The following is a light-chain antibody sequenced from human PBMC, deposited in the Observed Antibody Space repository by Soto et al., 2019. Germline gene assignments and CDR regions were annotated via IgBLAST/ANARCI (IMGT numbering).Light chain of an antibody. V-gene: IGKV3-15*01. J-gene: IGKJ2*01. CDR1: QGVSSN. Sequence: EIVMTQSPATLSVSPGERATLSCRASQGVSSNLAWYQQKPGQAPRLLIYGASARATAIPARFSGSGSLTEFTLTISSLQSEDFADYYCQHYYNWPFSFGRGTKLVI. CDR2: GAS. CDR3: QHYYNWPFS.